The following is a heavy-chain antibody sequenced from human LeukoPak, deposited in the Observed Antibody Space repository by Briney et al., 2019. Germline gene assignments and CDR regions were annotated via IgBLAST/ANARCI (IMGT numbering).Heavy chain of an antibody. D-gene: IGHD5-24*01. CDR3: SKDGCYNSCFVW. V-gene: IGHV3-43D*04. CDR1: GFIFSDYA. J-gene: IGHJ4*02. CDR2: ITGSGGHT. Sequence: GGSLRLSCAASGFIFSDYAMRWVRQAPGKGLEWVSLITGSGGHTYYADSVKGRFTISRDNIKNSLYLQMNSLRPEDTALYYCSKDGCYNSCFVWWGQGNLVTV.